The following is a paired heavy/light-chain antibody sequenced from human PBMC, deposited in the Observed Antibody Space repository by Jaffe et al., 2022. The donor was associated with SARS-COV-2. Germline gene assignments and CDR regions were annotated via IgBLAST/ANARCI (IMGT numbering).Heavy chain of an antibody. D-gene: IGHD3-22*01. CDR1: GGTFSSYA. J-gene: IGHJ4*02. CDR3: AREPHYYDSSGYLNYPSHFDY. CDR2: IIPIFGTA. V-gene: IGHV1-69*01. Sequence: QVQLVQSGAEVKKPGSSVKVSCKASGGTFSSYAISWVRQAPGQGLEWMGGIIPIFGTANYAQKFQGRVTITADESTSTAYMELSSLRSEDTAVYYCAREPHYYDSSGYLNYPSHFDYWGQGTLVTVSS.
Light chain of an antibody. J-gene: IGKJ2*01. CDR2: GAS. CDR1: QSVSSSY. Sequence: EIVLTQSPGTLSLSPGERATLSCRASQSVSSSYLAWYQQKPGQAPRLLIYGASSRATGIPDRFSGSGSGTDFTLTISRLEPEDFAVYYCQQYGSPRTFGQGTKLEIK. CDR3: QQYGSPRT. V-gene: IGKV3-20*01.